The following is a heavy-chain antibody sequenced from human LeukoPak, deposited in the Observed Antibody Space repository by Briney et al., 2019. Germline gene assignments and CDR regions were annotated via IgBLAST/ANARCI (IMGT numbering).Heavy chain of an antibody. Sequence: PSETLSLTCTVSGGSINSGGYYWSWIRQHPGEGLEWIGYIYYSGSTYYNPSLKSRVTISVDTSKNQFSLKLSSVTAADTAVYYCARDSRDCRSTSCYYPYYYGMDVWGQGTTVTVSS. D-gene: IGHD2-2*01. V-gene: IGHV4-31*03. CDR3: ARDSRDCRSTSCYYPYYYGMDV. J-gene: IGHJ6*02. CDR2: IYYSGST. CDR1: GGSINSGGYY.